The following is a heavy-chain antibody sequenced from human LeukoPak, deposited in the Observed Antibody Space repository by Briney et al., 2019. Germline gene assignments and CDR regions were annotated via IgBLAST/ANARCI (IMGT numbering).Heavy chain of an antibody. CDR2: ISGSGGST. Sequence: GGSLRLSCAASGFTFSSYAMSWVRQAPGKGLEWVSAISGSGGSTYYADSVKGRFTISRDNSKNTLYLQMNSLRAEDTAVYYCARQGDGYNDAFDIWGQGTMVTVSS. J-gene: IGHJ3*02. V-gene: IGHV3-23*01. CDR1: GFTFSSYA. D-gene: IGHD5-24*01. CDR3: ARQGDGYNDAFDI.